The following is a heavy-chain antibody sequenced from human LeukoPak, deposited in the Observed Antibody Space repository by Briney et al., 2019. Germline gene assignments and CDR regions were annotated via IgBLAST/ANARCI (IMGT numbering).Heavy chain of an antibody. Sequence: ASVKVSFTASGYTFTDYYMHWVRQAPGQGGEWMGWINTNSGGTNSAQRFQGRVTMTRHTSISTAYMELSSLRSDGTALYYCASKKSGSYPIVYWGQGALLTVSS. CDR2: INTNSGGT. D-gene: IGHD1-26*01. V-gene: IGHV1-2*02. CDR3: ASKKSGSYPIVY. CDR1: GYTFTDYY. J-gene: IGHJ4*02.